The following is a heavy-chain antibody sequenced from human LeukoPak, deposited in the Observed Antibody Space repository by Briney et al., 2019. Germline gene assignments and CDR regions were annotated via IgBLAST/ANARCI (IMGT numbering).Heavy chain of an antibody. CDR2: MNHSGSI. D-gene: IGHD3-10*01. CDR1: GESFNDYY. Sequence: PSETLSLTCAVYGESFNDYYWSWIRQPPGKGLEWIEEMNHSGSINCNPSLKSRVTISVDTSKNQFSLKLNSVTAADTAVYYCARLWFGESPLYYYYYGLDVWGQGTTVTVSS. V-gene: IGHV4-34*01. J-gene: IGHJ6*02. CDR3: ARLWFGESPLYYYYYGLDV.